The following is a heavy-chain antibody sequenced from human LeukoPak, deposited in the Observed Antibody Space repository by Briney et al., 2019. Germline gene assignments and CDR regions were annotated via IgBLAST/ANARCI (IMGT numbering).Heavy chain of an antibody. CDR3: ATVAVIRGVTYFDY. CDR1: GGSISSYY. D-gene: IGHD3-10*01. J-gene: IGHJ4*02. Sequence: SETLSLTCTVSGGSISSYYWSWIRQPPGKGLEWIAYLFYSGSTDYNPSLESRVTISVDTSKNQFSLKLRSVTAADTAVYYRATVAVIRGVTYFDYWGQGTLVTVSS. V-gene: IGHV4-59*01. CDR2: LFYSGST.